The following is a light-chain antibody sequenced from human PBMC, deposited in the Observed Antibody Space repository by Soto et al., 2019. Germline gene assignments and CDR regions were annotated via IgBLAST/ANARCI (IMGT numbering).Light chain of an antibody. Sequence: DIVLTQSPGTLSLSPGEGATLSCRASQSVSSSYIAWYQQKPGQAPRLLIYGASTRATGIPARFSGSGSGTEFTLTISSLQSEDFAVYYCQQYNNWPPITFGQGTRLEIK. CDR1: QSVSSS. V-gene: IGKV3-15*01. CDR3: QQYNNWPPIT. CDR2: GAS. J-gene: IGKJ5*01.